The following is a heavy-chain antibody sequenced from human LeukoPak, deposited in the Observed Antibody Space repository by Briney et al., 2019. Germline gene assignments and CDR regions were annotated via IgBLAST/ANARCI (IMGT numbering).Heavy chain of an antibody. CDR1: GFTVSSNN. V-gene: IGHV3-7*05. Sequence: GGSLRLSCAASGFTVSSNNMNWVRQAPGKGLEWVANIKQDGSEKYYVDSVKGRFTISRDNAKNSLYLQMNSLRAEDTAVYYCARVTQATIVPPDAFDIWGQGTMVTVSS. CDR3: ARVTQATIVPPDAFDI. D-gene: IGHD5-24*01. CDR2: IKQDGSEK. J-gene: IGHJ3*02.